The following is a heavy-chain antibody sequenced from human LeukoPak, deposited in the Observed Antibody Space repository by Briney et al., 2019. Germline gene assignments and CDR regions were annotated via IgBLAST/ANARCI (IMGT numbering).Heavy chain of an antibody. V-gene: IGHV4-31*03. Sequence: SQTLSLTCTVSGGSISSGGYYWSWIRQHPGKGLEWIGYIYYSGSTYYNPSLKSRVTISADTSKNQFSLKLSSVTDADTAVYYCARARGDDSSGYYSYFYFDYWGQGTLVTVSS. CDR1: GGSISSGGYY. J-gene: IGHJ4*02. CDR2: IYYSGST. CDR3: ARARGDDSSGYYSYFYFDY. D-gene: IGHD3-22*01.